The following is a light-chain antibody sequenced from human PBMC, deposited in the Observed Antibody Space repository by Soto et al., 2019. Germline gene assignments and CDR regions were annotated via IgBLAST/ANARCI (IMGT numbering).Light chain of an antibody. CDR2: GNS. Sequence: QSVLTQPPSVSGAPGQSVTISCTGSSSNIGAGYDVHWYQQLPGTVPKLIIYGNSNRPSGVPDRFSGSKSVTSASLAITGLQAEDEADYYCQSYDSSRSVVFGGGTKLTVL. CDR3: QSYDSSRSVV. J-gene: IGLJ2*01. CDR1: SSNIGAGYD. V-gene: IGLV1-40*01.